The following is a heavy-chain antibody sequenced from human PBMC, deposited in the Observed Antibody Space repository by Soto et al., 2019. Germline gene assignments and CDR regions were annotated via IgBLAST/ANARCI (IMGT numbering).Heavy chain of an antibody. D-gene: IGHD5-12*01. CDR2: IWYDGSNK. Sequence: GGSLRLSCAASGFTFSSYGMHWVRQAPGKGLEWVAVIWYDGSNKYYADSVKGRFTISRDNSKNTLYLQMNSLRAEDTAVYYCARGIVGGYDYGGGLVHDYWGQGTRVTVSS. J-gene: IGHJ4*02. CDR3: ARGIVGGYDYGGGLVHDY. CDR1: GFTFSSYG. V-gene: IGHV3-33*01.